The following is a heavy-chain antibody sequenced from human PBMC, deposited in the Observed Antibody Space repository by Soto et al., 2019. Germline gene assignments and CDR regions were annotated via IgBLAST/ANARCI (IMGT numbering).Heavy chain of an antibody. CDR3: ARAQMATIYFDY. CDR2: IYHSGTI. D-gene: IGHD5-12*01. Sequence: QVQLQESGPGLVKPSETLSLTCSVSVGSFSTYYWTWIRQTPGKGLEWIGHIYHSGTIRYNPSLRSRVTMSVDTSKKQFSLRLNSVTAADTAIYYCARAQMATIYFDYWGPGTLVTVSS. CDR1: VGSFSTYY. V-gene: IGHV4-59*01. J-gene: IGHJ4*02.